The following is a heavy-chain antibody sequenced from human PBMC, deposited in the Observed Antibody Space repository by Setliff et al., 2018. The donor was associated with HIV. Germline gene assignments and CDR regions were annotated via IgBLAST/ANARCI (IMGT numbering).Heavy chain of an antibody. CDR3: AKTSPKDGYSSDF. D-gene: IGHD4-4*01. J-gene: IGHJ4*02. V-gene: IGHV1-69*05. CDR1: GGTFSSQA. Sequence: SVKVSCKASGGTFSSQAINWVRQAPGQGLEWMGGIIPMYGSVDYAQKFQGRVTITTDESTSTAYMELSRLRSEDTAAYYCAKTSPKDGYSSDFWGQGTPVTVSS. CDR2: IIPMYGSV.